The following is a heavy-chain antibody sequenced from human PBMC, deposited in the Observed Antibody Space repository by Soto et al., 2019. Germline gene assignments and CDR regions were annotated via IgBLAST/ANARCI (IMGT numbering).Heavy chain of an antibody. CDR1: GYAFTNFG. J-gene: IGHJ4*02. CDR2: ISAYNGNT. Sequence: QVQLVQSGAEVKKPGASVKVSCKASGYAFTNFGISWVRQAPGQGLEWMGWISAYNGNTNYAQNFQGRDTMTTDTPTSTAYMDLRSRRSDDTAVYYCARGGTPMDYWGQGTLVTVSS. D-gene: IGHD3-16*01. V-gene: IGHV1-18*01. CDR3: ARGGTPMDY.